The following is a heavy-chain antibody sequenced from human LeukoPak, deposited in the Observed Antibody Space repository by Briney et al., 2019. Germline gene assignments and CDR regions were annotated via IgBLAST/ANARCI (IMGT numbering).Heavy chain of an antibody. D-gene: IGHD6-6*01. CDR3: ASVAGRYLPDY. J-gene: IGHJ4*02. CDR1: GLIFSDHY. Sequence: GGSLRLSCGASGLIFSDHYMDWVRQAPGKGLEWVARSRDKANSYSTEYAASVRGRFTISRDDSSDSLYLHMNGLKTEDTAVYYCASVAGRYLPDYWGQGALVTVSS. V-gene: IGHV3-72*01. CDR2: SRDKANSYST.